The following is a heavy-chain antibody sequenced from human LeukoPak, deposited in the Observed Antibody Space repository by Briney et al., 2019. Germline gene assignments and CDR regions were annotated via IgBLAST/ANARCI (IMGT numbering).Heavy chain of an antibody. V-gene: IGHV3-21*01. D-gene: IGHD3-9*01. CDR3: ARDLTLEMTYYDILTGYPYYFDY. CDR2: IRSSSSYI. J-gene: IGHJ4*02. CDR1: GFTFSSYS. Sequence: GGSLRLSCAASGFTFSSYSMNWVRQAPGKGLEWVSSIRSSSSYIYYADSVKGRFTISRDNAKNSLYLQMNSLRAEDTAVYYCARDLTLEMTYYDILTGYPYYFDYWGQGTLVTVSS.